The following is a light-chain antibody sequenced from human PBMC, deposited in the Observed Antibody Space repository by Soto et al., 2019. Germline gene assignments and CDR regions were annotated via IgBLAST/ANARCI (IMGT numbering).Light chain of an antibody. CDR1: SSDVGTYNY. V-gene: IGLV2-14*01. Sequence: QSALTQPASVSGSPGQSITISCTGTSSDVGTYNYVSWYQQHPGKVPKLMIYDVSNRPSGVSNRFSGSKSGNTASLTISGLQAEDEADYYCSSYTSSTLVVFGGGTKLTVL. J-gene: IGLJ2*01. CDR2: DVS. CDR3: SSYTSSTLVV.